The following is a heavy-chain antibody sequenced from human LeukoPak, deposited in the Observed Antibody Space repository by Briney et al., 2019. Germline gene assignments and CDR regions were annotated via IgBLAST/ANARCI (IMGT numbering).Heavy chain of an antibody. J-gene: IGHJ4*02. V-gene: IGHV3-64*01. CDR3: AREGYDY. Sequence: GRSLRLSCAASGFTFSSYAMHWVRQAPGKGLEYVSAISSNGGSTYYANSVKGRFTISRDNSKNTLYLQMGSLRAEDMAVYYCAREGYDYWGQGTLVTVSS. D-gene: IGHD5-18*01. CDR1: GFTFSSYA. CDR2: ISSNGGST.